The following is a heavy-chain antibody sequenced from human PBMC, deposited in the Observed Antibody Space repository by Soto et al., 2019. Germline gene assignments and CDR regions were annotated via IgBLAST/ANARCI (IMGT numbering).Heavy chain of an antibody. CDR1: GGSMRLCY. D-gene: IGHD3-10*01. Sequence: PSETLSLTCTVSGGSMRLCYWTSIRQPPGKGLEWIGHIFYSGGTDYNPSLKSRVTMSVDTSKNQFSLKLNSVTAADTAVYYCARTRSGDGSGSYPYFDYWGQGALVTVSS. J-gene: IGHJ4*02. CDR2: IFYSGGT. V-gene: IGHV4-59*01. CDR3: ARTRSGDGSGSYPYFDY.